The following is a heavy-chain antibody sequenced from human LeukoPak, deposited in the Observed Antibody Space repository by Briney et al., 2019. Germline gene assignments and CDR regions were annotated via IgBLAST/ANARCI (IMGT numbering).Heavy chain of an antibody. CDR3: ARDYPTGDTIFGVVIMDRFDY. J-gene: IGHJ4*02. D-gene: IGHD3-3*01. V-gene: IGHV3-7*01. CDR1: GFTFSSYW. Sequence: GGSLRLSCAASGFTFSSYWMSWVRQAPGKGLEWVANIKQDGSEKFYVDSVRGRFTISRDNAKDSLYLQTNSLRAEDTAVYYCARDYPTGDTIFGVVIMDRFDYWGQGTLVTVSS. CDR2: IKQDGSEK.